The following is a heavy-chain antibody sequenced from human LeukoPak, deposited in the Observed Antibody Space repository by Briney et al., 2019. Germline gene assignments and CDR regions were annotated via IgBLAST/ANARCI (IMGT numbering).Heavy chain of an antibody. J-gene: IGHJ6*02. D-gene: IGHD3-10*01. CDR3: ARFMVRGVIITWYYGMDV. CDR1: GGSFSGYY. CDR2: INHSGST. Sequence: SETLSLTCAVYGGSFSGYYWSWIRQDPGKGLEWIGAINHSGSTNYNPSLKSRVTISVDTFKNQFSLKLSSVTAADTAVYCCARFMVRGVIITWYYGMDVWGQGTTVTVSS. V-gene: IGHV4-34*01.